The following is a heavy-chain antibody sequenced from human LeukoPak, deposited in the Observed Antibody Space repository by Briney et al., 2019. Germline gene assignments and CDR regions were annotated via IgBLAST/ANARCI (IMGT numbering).Heavy chain of an antibody. Sequence: PGGSLRLSCAASEFTFSTYCMHWVRQAPGKGLVWVSRINSDGTNTDYADSVKGRFTISRDNAKNTLYMQMNSLRVDDTAVYYCARGGVNYYDSSGYYPGPFDYWGQGTLVTVSS. CDR2: INSDGTNT. CDR1: EFTFSTYC. V-gene: IGHV3-74*01. CDR3: ARGGVNYYDSSGYYPGPFDY. J-gene: IGHJ4*02. D-gene: IGHD3-22*01.